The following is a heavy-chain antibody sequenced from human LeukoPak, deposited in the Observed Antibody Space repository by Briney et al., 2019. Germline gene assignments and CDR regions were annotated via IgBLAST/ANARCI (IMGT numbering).Heavy chain of an antibody. V-gene: IGHV4-34*01. J-gene: IGHJ4*02. CDR1: GGSFSGYY. D-gene: IGHD3/OR15-3a*01. Sequence: SETLSLTCAVYGGSFSGYYWSWIRQPPGKGLEWIGEINHSGSTNYNPSLKSRVTISVDTSKNQFSLKLSSVTAADTAVYYCAKQTGSGLFILPGGQGTLVTVSS. CDR3: AKQTGSGLFILP. CDR2: INHSGST.